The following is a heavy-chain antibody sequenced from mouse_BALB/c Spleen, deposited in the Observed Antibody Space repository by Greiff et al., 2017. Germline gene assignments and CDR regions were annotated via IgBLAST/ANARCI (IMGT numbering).Heavy chain of an antibody. CDR2: INPYNGAT. CDR1: GYSFTGYY. J-gene: IGHJ4*01. V-gene: IGHV1-31*01. CDR3: ATPVGGYAMDY. Sequence: VQLQQSGPELVKPGASVKISCKASGYSFTGYYMHWVKQSHVKSLEWIGRINPYNGATSYNQNFKDKASLTVDKSSSTAYMELHSLTSEDSAVYYCATPVGGYAMDYWGQGTSVTVSS.